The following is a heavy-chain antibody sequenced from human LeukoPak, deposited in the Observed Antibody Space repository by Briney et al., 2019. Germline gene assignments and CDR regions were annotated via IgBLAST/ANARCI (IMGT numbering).Heavy chain of an antibody. CDR3: AKPAKTDYADY. V-gene: IGHV3-23*01. Sequence: PGGSLRLSCAASGFTFSSYAINWVRQAPGKGLEWVSSINASGGSTYYADSVKGRFTISRDNSKNTLYLQMNSLIAEDTAVYYCAKPAKTDYADYWGQGTLVTVSS. D-gene: IGHD1-14*01. CDR2: INASGGST. J-gene: IGHJ4*02. CDR1: GFTFSSYA.